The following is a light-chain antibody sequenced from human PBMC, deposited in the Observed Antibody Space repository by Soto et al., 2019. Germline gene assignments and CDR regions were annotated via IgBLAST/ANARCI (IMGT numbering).Light chain of an antibody. CDR2: GAS. J-gene: IGKJ2*01. Sequence: EIVLTQSPGTLSLSPGERATLSCRASQSVSSSYFAWYQQKPGQAPRLLIYGASSRATGIPDRFSGSGSGTDFTLTISRLEPEDFAVYYCQQYGSSLYTFGQGTNLEIK. CDR1: QSVSSSY. V-gene: IGKV3-20*01. CDR3: QQYGSSLYT.